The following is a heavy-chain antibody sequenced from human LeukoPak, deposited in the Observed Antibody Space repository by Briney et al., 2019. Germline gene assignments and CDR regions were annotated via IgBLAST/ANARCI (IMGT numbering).Heavy chain of an antibody. CDR3: ASGSSYGYVDI. J-gene: IGHJ3*02. Sequence: KNGESLKISCWDSGSSFTSYWIGWVRQMPGKGLEWMGIIYPGDSDTRYSPSFQGQVTLSADKSINTAYLQWSSLEASDSAMYYCASGSSYGYVDIWGQGTMVTVSS. D-gene: IGHD5-18*01. V-gene: IGHV5-51*01. CDR1: GSSFTSYW. CDR2: IYPGDSDT.